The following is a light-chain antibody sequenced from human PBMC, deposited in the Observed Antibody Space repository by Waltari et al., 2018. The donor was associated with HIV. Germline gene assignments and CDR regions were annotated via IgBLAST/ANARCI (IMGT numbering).Light chain of an antibody. CDR1: QSVSTY. CDR2: DAS. CDR3: QQRSNWPPAPT. Sequence: EIVLTQSPATLSLSPGERATLSCRASQSVSTYLAWYQQKSGQSPRLLIYDASIRATGIRARFSVSGTGTDFTLTISSLEPEDFAVYYCQQRSNWPPAPTFGGGTKVEIK. V-gene: IGKV3-11*01. J-gene: IGKJ4*01.